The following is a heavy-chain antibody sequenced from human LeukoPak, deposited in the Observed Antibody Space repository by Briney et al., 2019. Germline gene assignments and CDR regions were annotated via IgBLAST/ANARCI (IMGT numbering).Heavy chain of an antibody. CDR3: ARAGGPIAAAEYYCYYGMDV. Sequence: ASVKVSCKASGGTFSSYAISWVRQAPGQGLEWMGRIIPILGIANYAQKFQGRVTITADKSTSTAYMELSSLRSEDTAVYYCARAGGPIAAAEYYCYYGMDVWGQGTTVTVSS. V-gene: IGHV1-69*04. CDR1: GGTFSSYA. J-gene: IGHJ6*02. D-gene: IGHD6-13*01. CDR2: IIPILGIA.